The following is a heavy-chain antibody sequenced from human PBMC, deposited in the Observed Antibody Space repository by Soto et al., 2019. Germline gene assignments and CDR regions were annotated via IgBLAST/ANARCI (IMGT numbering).Heavy chain of an antibody. J-gene: IGHJ6*02. CDR2: ISGSGGST. CDR1: GFTFSSYA. Sequence: GSLRLSCAASGFTFSSYAMSWVRQAPGKGLEWVSAISGSGGSTYYADSVKGRFTISRDNSKNTLYLQMNSLRAEDTAVYYCATSLAAPAGYYYGMDVWGQGTMVTVSS. CDR3: ATSLAAPAGYYYGMDV. D-gene: IGHD6-6*01. V-gene: IGHV3-23*01.